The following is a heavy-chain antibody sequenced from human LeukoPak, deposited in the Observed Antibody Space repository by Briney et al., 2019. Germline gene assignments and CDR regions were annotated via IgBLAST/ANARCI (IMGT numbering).Heavy chain of an antibody. CDR3: AREDHYMDV. Sequence: TLSLTCTDSGGSISRASYYWSWIRQPAGKGLEWIGRIYTSGSTNYTPSLKIRVTISVDTSKNQFSLKLSSVTAADTAVYYCAREDHYMDVWGKGTTVTVSS. CDR2: IYTSGST. CDR1: GGSISRASYY. V-gene: IGHV4-61*02. J-gene: IGHJ6*03.